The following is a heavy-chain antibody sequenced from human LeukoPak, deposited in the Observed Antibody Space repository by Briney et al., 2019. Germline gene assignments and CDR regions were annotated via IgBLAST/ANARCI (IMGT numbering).Heavy chain of an antibody. CDR3: ARDRVYMAAAAPFDY. J-gene: IGHJ4*02. CDR1: GNTFTSYG. CDR2: ISAYNGNT. V-gene: IGHV1-18*01. D-gene: IGHD6-13*01. Sequence: ASVKVSCKASGNTFTSYGISWVRQAPGQGLEWMGWISAYNGNTNDAQKLQGRVTMTTDTSTSTAYMELRSLRSDDTAVYYCARDRVYMAAAAPFDYWGQGTLVTVSS.